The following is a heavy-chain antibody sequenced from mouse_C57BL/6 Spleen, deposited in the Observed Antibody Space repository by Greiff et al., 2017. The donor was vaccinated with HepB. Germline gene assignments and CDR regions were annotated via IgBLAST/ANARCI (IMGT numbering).Heavy chain of an antibody. CDR1: GFTFSDYG. D-gene: IGHD1-1*01. Sequence: EVKVEESGGGLVKPGGSLKLSCAASGFTFSDYGMHWVRQAPETGLEWVAYISSGSSTIYYADTVKGRFTISRDNAKNTLFLQRTSLRSEDTAMYYCAREGYGSSYEWFAYWGQGTLVTVSA. CDR2: ISSGSSTI. CDR3: AREGYGSSYEWFAY. V-gene: IGHV5-17*01. J-gene: IGHJ3*01.